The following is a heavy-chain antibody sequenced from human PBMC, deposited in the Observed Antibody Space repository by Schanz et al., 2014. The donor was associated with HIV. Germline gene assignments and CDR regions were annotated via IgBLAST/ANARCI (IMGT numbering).Heavy chain of an antibody. CDR1: GFTFSSYD. CDR3: RAWLLGDRMDV. D-gene: IGHD3-22*01. J-gene: IGHJ6*02. V-gene: IGHV3-NL1*01. Sequence: QVQLVESGGGVVQPGRSLRLSCAASGFTFSSYDIHWVRQAPGKGLEWVSFTSSDGTTYYADSVKGRFTISRDISRNTIYLQMNGLRDEDTAVYYCRAWLLGDRMDVWGQGTTVAVSS. CDR2: TSSDGTT.